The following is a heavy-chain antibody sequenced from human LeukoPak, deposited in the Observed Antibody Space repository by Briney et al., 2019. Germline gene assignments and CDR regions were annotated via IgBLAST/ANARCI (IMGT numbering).Heavy chain of an antibody. Sequence: ASVKVSFKASGYTFSNYGITWVRQAPGQGLEWMGWISAYNGNTNYAQNFRSRVTMTTDTSTSTAYMQRRSITSDDTACYYSVRDDRWDVECFQNWGQGTLVTVSS. CDR3: VRDDRWDVECFQN. CDR1: GYTFSNYG. D-gene: IGHD1-26*01. J-gene: IGHJ1*01. V-gene: IGHV1-18*01. CDR2: ISAYNGNT.